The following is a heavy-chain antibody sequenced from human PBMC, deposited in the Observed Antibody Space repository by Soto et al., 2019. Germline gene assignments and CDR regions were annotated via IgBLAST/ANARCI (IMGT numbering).Heavy chain of an antibody. CDR3: ASEPCSGGSCYSLDYYFDY. V-gene: IGHV4-34*01. Sequence: QVQLQQWGAGLLKPSETLSLTCAVYGGSFSGYYWSWIRQPPGKGLEWIGEINHSGSTNYNPSLKSPVTISVDTSKHQFSLKLSSVTAADTAVYYCASEPCSGGSCYSLDYYFDYWGQGTLVTVSS. D-gene: IGHD2-15*01. CDR2: INHSGST. CDR1: GGSFSGYY. J-gene: IGHJ4*02.